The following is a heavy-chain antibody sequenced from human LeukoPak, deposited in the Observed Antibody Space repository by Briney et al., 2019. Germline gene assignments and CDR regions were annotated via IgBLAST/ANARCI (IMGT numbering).Heavy chain of an antibody. CDR3: AKGSRSTWSYYFDY. Sequence: GGSLRLSCGASGFTFSNYAMTWVRQAPGKGLEWVSAISGGGGSTYYADSMKGRFTISRDISKNTLYLQLSSLRAEDTAVYYCAKGSRSTWSYYFDYWGRGTLVTVSS. CDR1: GFTFSNYA. J-gene: IGHJ4*02. CDR2: ISGGGGST. V-gene: IGHV3-23*01. D-gene: IGHD6-13*01.